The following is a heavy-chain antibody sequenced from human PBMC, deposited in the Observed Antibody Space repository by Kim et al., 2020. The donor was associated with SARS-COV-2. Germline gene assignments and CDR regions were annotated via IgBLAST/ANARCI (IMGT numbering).Heavy chain of an antibody. V-gene: IGHV3-30*04. CDR2: ISNEGSNK. J-gene: IGHJ4*02. CDR1: GFTLSSYA. CDR3: ARGGWYYYGSGSYSDVDY. D-gene: IGHD3-10*01. Sequence: GGSLRLSCAASGFTLSSYAMHWVRQAPGKGLEWVALISNEGSNKYYADSVKDRFTISRDNSKNTLYLQMNSLRAEDTAVYYCARGGWYYYGSGSYSDVDYWGQGTLVTVSS.